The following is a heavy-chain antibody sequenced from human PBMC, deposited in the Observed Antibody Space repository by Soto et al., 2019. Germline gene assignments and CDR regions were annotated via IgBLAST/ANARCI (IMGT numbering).Heavy chain of an antibody. Sequence: EVQLVESGGGLVQPGGSLRLSCAASGFTFRSYSMHWVRQAPGKGLVWVSRTNSDGTSRTYADSVKGRFTISRDNAKNRLYRQMNSPSAEDTAVYYSASDVPWNYKFDYWGQGTLVTVSS. CDR2: TNSDGTSR. D-gene: IGHD1-7*01. CDR1: GFTFRSYS. J-gene: IGHJ4*02. V-gene: IGHV3-74*01. CDR3: ASDVPWNYKFDY.